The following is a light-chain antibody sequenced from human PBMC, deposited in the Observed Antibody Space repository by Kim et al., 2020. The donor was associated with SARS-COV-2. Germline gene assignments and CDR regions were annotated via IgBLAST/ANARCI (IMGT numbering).Light chain of an antibody. CDR1: SSNIGSNN. J-gene: IGLJ3*02. CDR2: SNN. Sequence: QSVLTQPPSASGTSGQRVTISCSGSSSNIGSNNVVWYQQFPGAAPNLLIYSNNQRPSGIPDRFSGSRSGTSASLAISGLQSGDEADYYCAVWDDSLKQGVFGGGTQLTVL. CDR3: AVWDDSLKQGV. V-gene: IGLV1-44*01.